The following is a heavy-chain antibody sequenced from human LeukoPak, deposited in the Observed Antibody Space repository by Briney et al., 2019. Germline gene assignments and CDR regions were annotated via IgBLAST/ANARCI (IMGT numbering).Heavy chain of an antibody. CDR1: GDSFTSHW. CDR3: ARHPSYTRGWPLDY. Sequence: GESLKISCKGSGDSFTSHWIGWVRQMPGKGLEWMGIIYLGDSETRYSPSFQGQVIISADKSITTAYLQWSSLKASDTAIYYCARHPSYTRGWPLDYWGQGTLVTVSS. V-gene: IGHV5-51*01. CDR2: IYLGDSET. J-gene: IGHJ4*02. D-gene: IGHD6-19*01.